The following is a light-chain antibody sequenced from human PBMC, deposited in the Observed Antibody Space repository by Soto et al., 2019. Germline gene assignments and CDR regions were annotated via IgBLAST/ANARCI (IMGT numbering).Light chain of an antibody. V-gene: IGLV1-40*01. CDR2: GNT. Sequence: QSVLTQPPSVSGAPGQRVTISCTGSSSNIGAGSDVHWYQQLPGRAPKLLIYGNTNRPSGVPDRFSGSKSGTSASLAITGLQGEDEADYYCLSFDSSLSVVFGGGTKVTVL. CDR3: LSFDSSLSVV. CDR1: SSNIGAGSD. J-gene: IGLJ2*01.